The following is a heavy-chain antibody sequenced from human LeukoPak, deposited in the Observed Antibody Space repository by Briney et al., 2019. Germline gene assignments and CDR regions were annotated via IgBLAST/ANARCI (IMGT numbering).Heavy chain of an antibody. CDR2: ISSSSSYI. D-gene: IGHD6-13*01. J-gene: IGHJ4*02. Sequence: GGSLRLSCAGSGFTFSSYSMNWVRQAPGKGLEWVSSISSSSSYIHYADSLKGRFTISRDNAKNSLSLQMDNLRAEDTAVYYCARELAQLSSWYGLIDYWGRGTLVTVSS. V-gene: IGHV3-21*06. CDR1: GFTFSSYS. CDR3: ARELAQLSSWYGLIDY.